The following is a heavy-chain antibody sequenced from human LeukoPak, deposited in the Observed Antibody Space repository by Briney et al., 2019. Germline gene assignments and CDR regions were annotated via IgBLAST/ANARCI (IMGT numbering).Heavy chain of an antibody. V-gene: IGHV4-59*01. D-gene: IGHD2-15*01. CDR1: GGSISSYY. Sequence: SETLSPTCTVSGGSISSYYWSWIRQPPGKGLEWIGYIYYSGSTNYNPSLKSRVTISVDTSKNQFSLRLSSVTAADTAVYYCAREGNGGSLTLDYWGQGTLVTVSS. J-gene: IGHJ4*02. CDR3: AREGNGGSLTLDY. CDR2: IYYSGST.